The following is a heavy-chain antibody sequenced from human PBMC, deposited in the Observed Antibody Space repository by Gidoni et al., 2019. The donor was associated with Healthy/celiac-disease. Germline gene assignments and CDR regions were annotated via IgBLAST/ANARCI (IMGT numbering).Heavy chain of an antibody. J-gene: IGHJ4*02. CDR1: GGTVSSYW. CDR3: ARAYYDFWSGYPGADY. D-gene: IGHD3-3*01. V-gene: IGHV3-7*01. Sequence: EVQLVESGGGLVQPGGSLRRSGAASGGTVSSYWMSWVRQAPGKGLEWVSNITQDGSEKYYVDSVKGRFTISRDNAKNSLYLQMNSLRAEDTAVYYCARAYYDFWSGYPGADYWGQGTLVTVSS. CDR2: ITQDGSEK.